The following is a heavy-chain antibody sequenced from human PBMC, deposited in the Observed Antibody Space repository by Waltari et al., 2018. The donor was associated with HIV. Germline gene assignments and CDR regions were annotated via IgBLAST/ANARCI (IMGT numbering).Heavy chain of an antibody. D-gene: IGHD3-22*01. CDR2: ISYDGSNK. CDR1: GFTFSSYG. CDR3: AKGGSGYYYPNY. V-gene: IGHV3-30*18. Sequence: QVQLVESGGGVVQPGRSLRLSCAASGFTFSSYGRHWVRQAAGKGLEWVAFISYDGSNKYYADSVKGRFTISRDNSKNTLYLQMNSLRAEDTAVYYCAKGGSGYYYPNYWGQGTLVTVSS. J-gene: IGHJ4*02.